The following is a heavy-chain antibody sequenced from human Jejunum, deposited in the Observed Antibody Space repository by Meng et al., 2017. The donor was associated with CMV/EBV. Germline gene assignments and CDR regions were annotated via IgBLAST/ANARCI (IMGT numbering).Heavy chain of an antibody. J-gene: IGHJ4*02. CDR2: IYESGST. V-gene: IGHV4-30-4*01. CDR1: GDSISSSDSY. CDR3: AREGTNSYYFDY. Sequence: VSGDSISSSDSYWSWIRQPPGKGLEWIGYIYESGSTSYNPSLESRVTISVDTSKNQFSLKVMSVTAADTAVYYCAREGTNSYYFDYWGQGTLVTVSS. D-gene: IGHD1-14*01.